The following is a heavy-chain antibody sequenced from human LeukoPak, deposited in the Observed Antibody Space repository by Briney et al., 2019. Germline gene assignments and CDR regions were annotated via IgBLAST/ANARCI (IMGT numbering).Heavy chain of an antibody. CDR2: IYYSGST. CDR3: ARDLTVRGIVGADTSHWFDP. D-gene: IGHD2-15*01. Sequence: TASETLSLTCIVSGGSISSGGYYWSWIRQHPGKGLEWIGYIYYSGSTNYNPSLKSRVTISVDTSKDQFSLKLSSVTAADTAVYYCARDLTVRGIVGADTSHWFDPWGQGTLVTVSS. J-gene: IGHJ5*02. CDR1: GGSISSGGYY. V-gene: IGHV4-61*08.